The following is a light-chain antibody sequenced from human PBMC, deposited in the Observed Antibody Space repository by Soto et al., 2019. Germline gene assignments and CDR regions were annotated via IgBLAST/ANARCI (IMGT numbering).Light chain of an antibody. J-gene: IGLJ1*01. Sequence: QSALTQPASVSGSPGQSITISCTGTSSDVGRYNYVSWYQQHPGRAPKLIIYEVSNRPSGVSDRFSGSKSGTVASLTISGLHVEDEADYYCSSHSATSPYVFGTGTKLTVL. CDR2: EVS. CDR3: SSHSATSPYV. CDR1: SSDVGRYNY. V-gene: IGLV2-14*01.